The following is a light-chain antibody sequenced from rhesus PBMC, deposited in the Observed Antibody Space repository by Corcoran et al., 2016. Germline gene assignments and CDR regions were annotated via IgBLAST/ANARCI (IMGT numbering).Light chain of an antibody. CDR3: QQYDDLPLA. Sequence: DIQMTQSPSSLSVSVGDRVTITCRASQDISSWLAWYQQKPGKAPKFLIHKASSLQSGGPSRFSGTGSGTDYTLTISSLQPEDFASYYCQQYDDLPLAFGGGTKVEIK. CDR2: KAS. CDR1: QDISSW. V-gene: IGKV1-21*01. J-gene: IGKJ4*01.